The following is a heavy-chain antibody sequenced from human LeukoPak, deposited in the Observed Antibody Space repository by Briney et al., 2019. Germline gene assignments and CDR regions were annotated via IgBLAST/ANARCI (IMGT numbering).Heavy chain of an antibody. V-gene: IGHV4-34*01. J-gene: IGHJ5*02. CDR2: INHSGST. D-gene: IGHD2-8*01. CDR1: GGSFSGYY. Sequence: SETLSLTCAVYGGSFSGYYWSWIRQPPGKGLEWIGEINHSGSTNYNPSLKSRVTISVDTSKNQFSLKLSSVTAADTAVYYCARARRYCTNGVCYTWGDWFDPWGQGTLVTVSS. CDR3: ARARRYCTNGVCYTWGDWFDP.